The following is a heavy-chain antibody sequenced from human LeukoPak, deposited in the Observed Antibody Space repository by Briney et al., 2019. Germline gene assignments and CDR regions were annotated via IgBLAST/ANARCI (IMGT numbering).Heavy chain of an antibody. Sequence: PGGSLRLSCAASGFTFSSYSMNWVRQAPGKGLEWVSSISSSSSYIYYADSVKGRFTISRDNAKNSLYPQMNSLRAEDTAVCYCARAMDTAMANTGFDYWGQGTLVTVSS. V-gene: IGHV3-21*01. CDR3: ARAMDTAMANTGFDY. CDR2: ISSSSSYI. CDR1: GFTFSSYS. D-gene: IGHD5-18*01. J-gene: IGHJ4*02.